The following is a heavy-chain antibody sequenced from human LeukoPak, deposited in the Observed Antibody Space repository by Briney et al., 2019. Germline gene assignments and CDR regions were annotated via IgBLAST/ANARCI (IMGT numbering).Heavy chain of an antibody. D-gene: IGHD1-1*01. V-gene: IGHV4-59*01. Sequence: SETLSLTCTFSGDSISNYNWNWIRQPPGKGLEWIGYIYYRGNTRYNPSLKSRLTISADTSKSQFSLRVTSVTAADTAMYYCARARTRGNNWYFDYWGQGTVVIVSS. CDR3: ARARTRGNNWYFDY. CDR2: IYYRGNT. CDR1: GDSISNYN. J-gene: IGHJ4*02.